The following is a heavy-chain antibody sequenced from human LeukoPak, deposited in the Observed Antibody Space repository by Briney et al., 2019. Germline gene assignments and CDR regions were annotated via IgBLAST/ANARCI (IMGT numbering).Heavy chain of an antibody. Sequence: ASVKVSCKASGYTFTGYYMHWVRQAPGQGLEWMGWINPNAGGTNYAQKFQGRVTITRDTSITTAYMELSRLRSDDTAVYYCARQFHSYYYVMDPWGQGTTVTVSS. V-gene: IGHV1-2*02. J-gene: IGHJ6*02. CDR2: INPNAGGT. CDR1: GYTFTGYY. D-gene: IGHD2-21*01. CDR3: ARQFHSYYYVMDP.